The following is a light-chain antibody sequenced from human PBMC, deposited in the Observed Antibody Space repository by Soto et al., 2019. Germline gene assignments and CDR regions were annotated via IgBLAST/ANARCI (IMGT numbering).Light chain of an antibody. J-gene: IGKJ1*01. CDR1: QSVSSY. Sequence: EIVLTQSPATLSLSPGERATLSCRASQSVSSYLAWYQQKPGQAPRLLIYDASNRATSIPAGFSGSGSGTDFTLTISSLEPEDFAVYYCQQRSNWWTFGQGTKVEIK. CDR2: DAS. CDR3: QQRSNWWT. V-gene: IGKV3-11*01.